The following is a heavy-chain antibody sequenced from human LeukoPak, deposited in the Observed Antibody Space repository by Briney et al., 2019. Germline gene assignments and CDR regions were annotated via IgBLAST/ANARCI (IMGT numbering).Heavy chain of an antibody. CDR1: GFTFSSYS. CDR3: ARERQITMIVPDYFDY. J-gene: IGHJ4*02. V-gene: IGHV3-21*01. Sequence: PGGSLRLSCAASGFTFSSYSMNWVRQAPGKGLEWVSSISSSSSYIYHADSVKGRFTISRDNAKNSLYLQMNSLRAEDTAVYYCARERQITMIVPDYFDYWGQGTLVTVSS. D-gene: IGHD3-22*01. CDR2: ISSSSSYI.